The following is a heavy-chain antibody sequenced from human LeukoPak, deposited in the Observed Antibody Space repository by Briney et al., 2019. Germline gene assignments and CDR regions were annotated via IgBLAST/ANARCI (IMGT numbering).Heavy chain of an antibody. CDR1: GYTFASNW. J-gene: IGHJ4*02. D-gene: IGHD3-10*01. CDR3: ARHANSGSYNNAFSH. V-gene: IGHV5-51*01. Sequence: GESLKFSCKGSGYTFASNWIGWVRQMPGKGLEWMGIIFPGDSDTRYSPSFQGQVTISADKSISTPYLQWSSLKASGTAMYYCARHANSGSYNNAFSHWGQGTLVTVSS. CDR2: IFPGDSDT.